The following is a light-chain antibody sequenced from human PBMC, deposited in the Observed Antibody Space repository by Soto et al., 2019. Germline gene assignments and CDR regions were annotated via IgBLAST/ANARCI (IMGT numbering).Light chain of an antibody. CDR1: QGISNY. CDR3: QECGIAPFS. J-gene: IGKJ4*01. CDR2: AAS. Sequence: DIQMTQSPSSLSTSVGDRVTITGRARQGISNYLAWYQQKPGKVPKLLIYAASTLQSGFPSRFSGSGSGTDFTRTISSLQPEGVATDYCQECGIAPFSFGGGTKVE. V-gene: IGKV1-27*01.